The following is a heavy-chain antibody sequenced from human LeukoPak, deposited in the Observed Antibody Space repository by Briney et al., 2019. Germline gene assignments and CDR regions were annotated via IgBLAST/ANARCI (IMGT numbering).Heavy chain of an antibody. Sequence: SEILSLTCTVSGGSISSYYWSWIRQPAGKGLEWLGRSYTSGSTNYNPSLKSRVTMSVDTSKNQFSLKLSSVTAADTAVYYCASGVKVTPSYYYYYYYMDVWGKGTTVTVSS. CDR3: ASGVKVTPSYYYYYYYMDV. CDR1: GGSISSYY. V-gene: IGHV4-4*07. CDR2: SYTSGST. J-gene: IGHJ6*03. D-gene: IGHD4-23*01.